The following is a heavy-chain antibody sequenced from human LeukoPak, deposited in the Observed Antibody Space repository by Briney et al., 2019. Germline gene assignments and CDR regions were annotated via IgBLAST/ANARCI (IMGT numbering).Heavy chain of an antibody. CDR2: ITATSLHI. Sequence: PGGSLRLSCAASGVTFSGYSMNWVRQAPGKGLEWVSAITATSLHIYYADSVKGRFTISRDNAKNTLYLQMNSLRAEDTAVYYCVRDDYGDFLDYWGQGTLVTVSS. CDR3: VRDDYGDFLDY. CDR1: GVTFSGYS. J-gene: IGHJ4*02. D-gene: IGHD4-17*01. V-gene: IGHV3-21*01.